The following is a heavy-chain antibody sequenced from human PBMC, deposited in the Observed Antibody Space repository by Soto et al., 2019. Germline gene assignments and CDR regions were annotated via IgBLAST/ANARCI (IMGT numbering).Heavy chain of an antibody. CDR1: GGSISSSSYY. CDR2: IYYSGST. V-gene: IGHV4-39*01. J-gene: IGHJ4*02. CDR3: AGQNRLYSRGKLD. D-gene: IGHD6-13*01. Sequence: SETLSLTCTVSGGSISSSSYYWGWIRQPPGKGLEWIGSIYYSGSTYYNPSLKSRVTISVDTSKNQFSLKLSSVTAADTAVYYCAGQNRLYSRGKLDWGQGTLVTVSS.